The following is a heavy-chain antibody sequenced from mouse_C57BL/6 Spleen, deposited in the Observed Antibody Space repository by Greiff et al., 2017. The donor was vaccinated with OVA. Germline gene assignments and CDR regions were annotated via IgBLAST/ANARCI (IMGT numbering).Heavy chain of an antibody. D-gene: IGHD2-1*01. CDR1: GFTFSDYG. J-gene: IGHJ3*01. V-gene: IGHV5-17*01. Sequence: EVKLVESGGGLVKPGGSLKLSCAASGFTFSDYGMHWVRQAPEQGLEWVAYISTGSSTIYYADTVKGRFTISRDNAKNTLFLQMTSLRSEDTAMYYCGNLAWFAYWGQGTLVTVSA. CDR2: ISTGSSTI. CDR3: GNLAWFAY.